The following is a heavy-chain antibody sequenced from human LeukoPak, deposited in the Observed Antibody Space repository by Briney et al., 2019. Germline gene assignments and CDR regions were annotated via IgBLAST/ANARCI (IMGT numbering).Heavy chain of an antibody. CDR1: GGSISSYY. D-gene: IGHD3-10*01. CDR2: IFYSGST. V-gene: IGHV4-59*12. Sequence: SETLSLTCTVSGGSISSYYWSWIRQPPGKGLEWIGYIFYSGSTNYNPSLKSRVTISVDTSKNQFSLKLSSVTAADTAVYYCARVPYYYGSGIDYWGQGTLVTVSS. CDR3: ARVPYYYGSGIDY. J-gene: IGHJ4*02.